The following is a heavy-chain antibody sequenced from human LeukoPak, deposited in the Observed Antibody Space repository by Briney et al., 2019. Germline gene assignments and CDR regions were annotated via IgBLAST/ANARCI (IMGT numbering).Heavy chain of an antibody. CDR3: ARVFEGPTVTAGY. V-gene: IGHV3-48*01. Sequence: GGSLRLSCAASGFTFSSYSMNWVRQAPGKGLEWVSYISSSSSTIYYADSVKGRFTISRDNAKNSLYLQMNSLRAEDTAVYYCARVFEGPTVTAGYWGQGTLVTVSS. D-gene: IGHD4-17*01. CDR2: ISSSSSTI. J-gene: IGHJ4*02. CDR1: GFTFSSYS.